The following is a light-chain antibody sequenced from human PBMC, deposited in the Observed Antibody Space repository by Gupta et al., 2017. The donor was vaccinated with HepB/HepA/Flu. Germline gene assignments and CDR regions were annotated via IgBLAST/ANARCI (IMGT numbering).Light chain of an antibody. CDR2: DAS. V-gene: IGKV3D-11*02. Sequence: EIVLTQSPATLSLSPGERATLSCRASQSVSSYLAWYQQKPGQAPRLLIYDASNRATGIQARFSGSGVGTDFTLTIISREPEDCAVYYSQQLSNGHSSLTFGQGTRLEIK. J-gene: IGKJ5*01. CDR3: QQLSNGHSSLT. CDR1: QSVSSY.